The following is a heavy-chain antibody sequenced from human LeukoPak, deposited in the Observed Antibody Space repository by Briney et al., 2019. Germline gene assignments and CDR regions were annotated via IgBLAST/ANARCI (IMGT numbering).Heavy chain of an antibody. Sequence: SDTLSLTCTVSGGSISSYYWSWLRQPPGKALEWIGYIYYSGSTNYNPSLKSRVTISVDTSKNQFPLKLSSVTAADTAVYYCASLDYDSSGYASDYWGQGTLVTVSS. CDR3: ASLDYDSSGYASDY. V-gene: IGHV4-59*07. J-gene: IGHJ4*02. CDR2: IYYSGST. CDR1: GGSISSYY. D-gene: IGHD3-22*01.